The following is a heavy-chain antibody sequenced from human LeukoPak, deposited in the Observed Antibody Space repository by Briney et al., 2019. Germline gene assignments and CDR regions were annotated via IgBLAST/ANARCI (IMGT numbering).Heavy chain of an antibody. V-gene: IGHV3-9*01. D-gene: IGHD6-13*01. Sequence: PGRSLRLSCAASGFTFDDYAMHWVRQAPGKGLEWVSGISWNSGSIGYADSVKGRFTISRDNAKNSLYLQMNSLRAEDTALYYCAKDGSYSSSWYVFDPWGQGTLVTVSS. CDR1: GFTFDDYA. CDR2: ISWNSGSI. CDR3: AKDGSYSSSWYVFDP. J-gene: IGHJ5*02.